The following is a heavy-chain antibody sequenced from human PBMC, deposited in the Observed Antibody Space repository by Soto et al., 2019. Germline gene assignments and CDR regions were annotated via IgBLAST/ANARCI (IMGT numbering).Heavy chain of an antibody. Sequence: LRLSCATSGFRFSDHYMDWVRQAPGGGLEWVGRIRNRVDSYTTEYAASVRGRFTVSRDDSKNSVFLQMNSLRAEDTAVHYCVRDTALIPGTFDYWGRGTLVTVSS. CDR2: IRNRVDSYTT. CDR1: GFRFSDHY. CDR3: VRDTALIPGTFDY. V-gene: IGHV3-72*01. J-gene: IGHJ4*02. D-gene: IGHD3-16*01.